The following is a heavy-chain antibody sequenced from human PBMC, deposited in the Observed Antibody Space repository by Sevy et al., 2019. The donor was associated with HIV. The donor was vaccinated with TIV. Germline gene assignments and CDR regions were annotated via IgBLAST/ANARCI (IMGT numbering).Heavy chain of an antibody. CDR2: IIPIFGTA. D-gene: IGHD2-2*02. Sequence: ASVKVSCKASGGTFSSYAISWVRQAPGQGLEWMGGIIPIFGTANYAQKFQGRVTITADESTSTAYMELSSLRSEDTAVYYCARAPRVGGYCSSTSCYTHFDYWGQGTLVTVSS. V-gene: IGHV1-69*13. J-gene: IGHJ4*02. CDR1: GGTFSSYA. CDR3: ARAPRVGGYCSSTSCYTHFDY.